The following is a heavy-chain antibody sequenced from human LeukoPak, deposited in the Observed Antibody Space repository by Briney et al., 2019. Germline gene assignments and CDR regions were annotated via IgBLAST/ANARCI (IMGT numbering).Heavy chain of an antibody. J-gene: IGHJ6*02. Sequence: ASVKVSCKASGYTFTGYYTHWVRQAPGQGLEWMGWINPNSGGTNYAQKFQGRVTMTRDTSISTAYMELSRLRSDDTAVYYCARESIFGVVIPSYYYGMDVWGQGTTVTVSS. CDR2: INPNSGGT. D-gene: IGHD3-3*01. CDR3: ARESIFGVVIPSYYYGMDV. CDR1: GYTFTGYY. V-gene: IGHV1-2*02.